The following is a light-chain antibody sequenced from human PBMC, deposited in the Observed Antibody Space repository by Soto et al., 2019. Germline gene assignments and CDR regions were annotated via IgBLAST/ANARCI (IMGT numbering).Light chain of an antibody. CDR3: QQYNNWPLT. J-gene: IGKJ4*01. V-gene: IGKV3-15*01. CDR2: GAS. Sequence: EIVMTQSPATLSVSPGERATLSCRASQSVSSNLAGYQQKPGQAPRLLIYGASTRATGIPARFSGNVSGTEFTLTISSLQSEDFAVYYCQQYNNWPLTFGGGTKVEIK. CDR1: QSVSSN.